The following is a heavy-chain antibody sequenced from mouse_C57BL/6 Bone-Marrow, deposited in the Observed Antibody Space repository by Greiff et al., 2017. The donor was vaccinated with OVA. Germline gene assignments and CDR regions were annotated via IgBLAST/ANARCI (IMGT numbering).Heavy chain of an antibody. CDR2: ISSGGDYI. CDR3: TRGDSSGHLTMDY. J-gene: IGHJ4*01. Sequence: EVKLMESGEGLVKPGGSLKLSCAASGFTFSSYAMSWVRQTPEKRLEWVAYISSGGDYIYYADTVKGRFTISRDNARNTLYLQMSSLKSEDTAMYYCTRGDSSGHLTMDYWGQGTSVTVSS. V-gene: IGHV5-9-1*02. D-gene: IGHD3-2*02. CDR1: GFTFSSYA.